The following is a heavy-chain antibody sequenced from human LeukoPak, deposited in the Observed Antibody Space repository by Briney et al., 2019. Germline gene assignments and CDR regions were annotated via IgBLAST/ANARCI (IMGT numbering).Heavy chain of an antibody. CDR1: GGSISSGDCY. Sequence: SETLSLTCTVSGGSISSGDCYWSWIRQPPGKGLEWIGYIYYSGSTYYNPSLKSRVTISVDTSKNQFSLKLSSVTAADTAVYYCARRDYYDSSGYPTWGQGTLVTVSS. CDR3: ARRDYYDSSGYPT. D-gene: IGHD3-22*01. J-gene: IGHJ5*02. CDR2: IYYSGST. V-gene: IGHV4-30-4*01.